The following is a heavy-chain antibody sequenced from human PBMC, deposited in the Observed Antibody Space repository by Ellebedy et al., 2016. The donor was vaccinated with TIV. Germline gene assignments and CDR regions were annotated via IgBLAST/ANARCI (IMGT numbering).Heavy chain of an antibody. Sequence: ASVKVSCKASGGTFSSYVISWVRQAPGQGLEWMGWISAYNGNTNYAQKLQGRVTMTTDTSTSTAYMELRSLRSDDTAVYYCARDGIAVAGTWFDPWGQGTLVTVSS. CDR3: ARDGIAVAGTWFDP. CDR2: ISAYNGNT. V-gene: IGHV1-18*01. J-gene: IGHJ5*02. D-gene: IGHD6-19*01. CDR1: GGTFSSYV.